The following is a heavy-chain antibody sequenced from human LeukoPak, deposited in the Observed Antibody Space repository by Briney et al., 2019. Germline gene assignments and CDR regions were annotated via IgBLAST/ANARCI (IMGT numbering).Heavy chain of an antibody. J-gene: IGHJ4*02. CDR3: ARAEYYYDSSGYYYGTFDY. D-gene: IGHD3-22*01. Sequence: SVKVSCKASGGTFSSYAISWVRQAPGQGLEWMGGIIPIFGTANYAQKFQGRVTITADESTSTPYMELSSLRSEDTAVYYCARAEYYYDSSGYYYGTFDYWGQGTLVTVSS. V-gene: IGHV1-69*13. CDR2: IIPIFGTA. CDR1: GGTFSSYA.